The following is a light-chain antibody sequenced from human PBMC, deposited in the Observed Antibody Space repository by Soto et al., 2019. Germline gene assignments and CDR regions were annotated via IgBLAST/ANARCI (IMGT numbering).Light chain of an antibody. V-gene: IGKV3-11*01. J-gene: IGKJ5*01. CDR3: QQRSNWPPIT. CDR1: QSVGSY. Sequence: EIVLTQSPATLSLSPGERATLSCRASQSVGSYLAWYQQKPGQPPRLLIYDASNRATGIPARFSGRGSGTDFTLTISSLEPEDFAVYYCQQRSNWPPITFGQGTRLEIK. CDR2: DAS.